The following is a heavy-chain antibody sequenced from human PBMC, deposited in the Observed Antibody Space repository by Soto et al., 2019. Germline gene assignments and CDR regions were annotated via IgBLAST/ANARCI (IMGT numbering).Heavy chain of an antibody. V-gene: IGHV1-8*01. D-gene: IGHD2-2*01. Sequence: ASVKVSCKASGYTFTSYDINWVRQATGQGLEWMGWMNPNSGNTGYAQKFQGRVTMTRNTSISTAYMELSSLRSEDTAVYYCARAVVPASRVTWFDPWGQGTLVTVSS. CDR1: GYTFTSYD. CDR2: MNPNSGNT. J-gene: IGHJ5*02. CDR3: ARAVVPASRVTWFDP.